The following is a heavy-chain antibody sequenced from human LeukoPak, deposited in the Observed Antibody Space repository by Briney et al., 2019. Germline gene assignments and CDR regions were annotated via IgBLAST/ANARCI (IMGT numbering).Heavy chain of an antibody. CDR2: IYYSGST. Sequence: SETLSLTCTVSGGSISSYYWSWIRQPPGKGLEWIGYIYYSGSTNYNPSLKSRVTISVDTSKNQFSLKLSSVTAADTAVYYCARGGSVRTFDYWGQGTLVTVSS. CDR1: GGSISSYY. V-gene: IGHV4-59*01. D-gene: IGHD6-25*01. CDR3: ARGGSVRTFDY. J-gene: IGHJ4*02.